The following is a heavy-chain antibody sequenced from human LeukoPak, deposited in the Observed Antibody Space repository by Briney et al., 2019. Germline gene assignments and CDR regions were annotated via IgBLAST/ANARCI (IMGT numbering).Heavy chain of an antibody. J-gene: IGHJ2*01. CDR1: GASISNHY. CDR3: ARDRYFDL. V-gene: IGHV4-59*11. CDR2: YSGSS. Sequence: SETLSLTCTVSGASISNHYGSWIRQPPGKGLEWIGYYSGSSYYNPSLKSRVTISVDMSKNQFSLKLSSVTAADTAVYYCARDRYFDLWGRGTLVTVSS.